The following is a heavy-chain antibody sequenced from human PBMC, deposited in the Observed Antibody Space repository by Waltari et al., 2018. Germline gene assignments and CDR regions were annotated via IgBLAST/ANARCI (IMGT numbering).Heavy chain of an antibody. D-gene: IGHD1-7*01. CDR3: ATSSPLTGTVGLDH. J-gene: IGHJ4*02. V-gene: IGHV1-46*01. CDR1: GSTFTNYY. CDR2: VDPSGDTP. Sequence: QVKLVQSGAEVKKKGEGVKISCQAAGSTFTNYYMHWVRQAPGQGLEWMGIVDPSGDTPIYAQQFQGRATMTMDTSTSTVSLSFLGVLSEPSAVSYCATSSPLTGTVGLDHWGQGSLVTVSS.